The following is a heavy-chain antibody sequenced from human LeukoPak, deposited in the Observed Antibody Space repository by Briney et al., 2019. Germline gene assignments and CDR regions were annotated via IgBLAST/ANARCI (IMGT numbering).Heavy chain of an antibody. CDR2: IYYSGST. CDR3: ARLGTIAAADM. Sequence: SETLSLTCTVSGGSISSHYWGWIRQPPGKGLEWIGYIYYSGSTNYNPSLKSRVTISVDTSKNQFSLKLSSVTAADTAVYYCARLGTIAAADMWGQGTLVTVSS. CDR1: GGSISSHY. V-gene: IGHV4-59*11. J-gene: IGHJ4*02. D-gene: IGHD6-13*01.